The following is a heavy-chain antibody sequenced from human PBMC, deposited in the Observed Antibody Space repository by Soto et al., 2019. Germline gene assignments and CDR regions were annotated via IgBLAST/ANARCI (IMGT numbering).Heavy chain of an antibody. CDR1: GFTFSNAW. CDR2: IKSKTDGGTT. Sequence: GGSLRLSCAASGFTFSNAWMSWVRQAPGKGLEWVGRIKSKTDGGTTDYAAPVKGRFTISRDDSKNTLYLQMNSLKTEDTAVYYCTTDRLSIYYYGSGRSEYYFDYWGQGTLVTVSS. D-gene: IGHD3-10*01. J-gene: IGHJ4*02. CDR3: TTDRLSIYYYGSGRSEYYFDY. V-gene: IGHV3-15*01.